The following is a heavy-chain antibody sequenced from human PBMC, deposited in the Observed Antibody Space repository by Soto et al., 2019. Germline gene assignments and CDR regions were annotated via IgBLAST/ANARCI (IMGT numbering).Heavy chain of an antibody. Sequence: SETLSLTCTASGDSVSSGNYYWSWIRQPPGKGLEWIGYMYYSGSTNYNPSLKSRVTISGDPSKNQFFLRLTSVTAADTAVYYCARIPEEKDMINWFDPWRQGTRVTVSS. V-gene: IGHV4-61*01. CDR1: GDSVSSGNYY. CDR3: ARIPEEKDMINWFDP. D-gene: IGHD3-22*01. J-gene: IGHJ5*02. CDR2: MYYSGST.